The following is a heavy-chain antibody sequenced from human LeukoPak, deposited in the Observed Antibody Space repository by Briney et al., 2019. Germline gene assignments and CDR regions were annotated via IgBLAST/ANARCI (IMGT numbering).Heavy chain of an antibody. CDR3: ITDFRYFVVY. D-gene: IGHD3-9*01. J-gene: IGHJ4*02. CDR1: GFTFSNVW. Sequence: KTGGSLRLSCAASGFTFSNVWMSWVRQAPGKGLEWVGRIKRKSDGGTTDYAAPVKGRFTISRDDSKNTLYLQMNSLKTEDTAVYYCITDFRYFVVYWGQGTLVTVSS. V-gene: IGHV3-15*01. CDR2: IKRKSDGGTT.